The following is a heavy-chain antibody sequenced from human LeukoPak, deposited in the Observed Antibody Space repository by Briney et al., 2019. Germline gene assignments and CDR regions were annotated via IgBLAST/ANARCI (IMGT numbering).Heavy chain of an antibody. CDR3: AKGRNTWNYPSPNWFDR. J-gene: IGHJ5*02. CDR1: GFTFSSYA. V-gene: IGHV3-23*01. CDR2: ISGNGAST. D-gene: IGHD1-7*01. Sequence: GGSLRLSCAASGFTFSSYAMSWVRQVPGKGLEWVSAISGNGASTYYADSVRGRFTISRVNSKSTLYLQMNSLTAENTAVYYCAKGRNTWNYPSPNWFDRWGQGTLVTVSS.